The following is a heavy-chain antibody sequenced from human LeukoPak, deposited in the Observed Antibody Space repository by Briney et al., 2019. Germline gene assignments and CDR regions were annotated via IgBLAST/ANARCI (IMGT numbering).Heavy chain of an antibody. Sequence: PSETLSLTCNVSGGSISSSSYYWGWIRRPPGKGLEWIGSIFYSGNTHHSPSLKSRVTISLDTSKTQFSLKLSSVTAADTAVYYCARLSVIPPNDAFDIWGQGTMVTVSS. D-gene: IGHD3-16*02. V-gene: IGHV4-39*07. J-gene: IGHJ3*02. CDR2: IFYSGNT. CDR1: GGSISSSSYY. CDR3: ARLSVIPPNDAFDI.